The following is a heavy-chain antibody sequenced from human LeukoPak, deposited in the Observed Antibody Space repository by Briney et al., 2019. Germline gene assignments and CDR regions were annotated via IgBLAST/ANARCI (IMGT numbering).Heavy chain of an antibody. V-gene: IGHV3-23*01. Sequence: GGSLRLSCTASGFTFSTYTMSWVRQAPGEGLKWVSGILTSGGTYYADSVKGRFTISRDNSKNTLYLRMNSLRADDTAVYYCAKDRIYADGLWDFDYWGQGTLVTVSS. CDR3: AKDRIYADGLWDFDY. D-gene: IGHD3-10*01. J-gene: IGHJ4*02. CDR2: ILTSGGT. CDR1: GFTFSTYT.